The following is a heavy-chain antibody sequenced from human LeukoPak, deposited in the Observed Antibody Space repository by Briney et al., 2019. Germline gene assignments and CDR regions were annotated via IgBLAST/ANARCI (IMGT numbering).Heavy chain of an antibody. J-gene: IGHJ4*02. Sequence: SSETLSLTCTVSGGSIGGYFWIWIRQAPGKGLEWIGHIYYSGNTNYDPSLKNRVSISVDTPKNQISLKLTSVTSADTAKYYCARVRDYYYDNCGYYDYWGQGTLVTVSS. CDR3: ARVRDYYYDNCGYYDY. V-gene: IGHV4-59*01. D-gene: IGHD3-22*01. CDR1: GGSIGGYF. CDR2: IYYSGNT.